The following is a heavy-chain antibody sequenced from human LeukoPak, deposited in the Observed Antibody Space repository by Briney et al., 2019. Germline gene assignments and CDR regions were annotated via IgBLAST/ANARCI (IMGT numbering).Heavy chain of an antibody. CDR1: GFTFSSYG. D-gene: IGHD3-22*01. Sequence: GGSLRLSCAASGFTFSSYGMHWVRQAPGKGLEWVAVIWYDGSNKYYADSVKGRFTISRDNSKNTLYLQMNSLRAEDTAVYYCAKDDNYYDSRSLDYWGQGTLVTVSS. V-gene: IGHV3-30*02. CDR2: IWYDGSNK. J-gene: IGHJ4*02. CDR3: AKDDNYYDSRSLDY.